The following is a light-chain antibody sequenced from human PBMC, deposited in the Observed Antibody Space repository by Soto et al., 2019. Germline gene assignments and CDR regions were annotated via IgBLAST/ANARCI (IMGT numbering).Light chain of an antibody. J-gene: IGKJ4*01. Sequence: DIQMTQSPSSLSASVGDRVTITRRASQDIKTYLAWYQQQPGKVPKLLIYGASTLQSGVPSRFRGSGSGTDFTVTISSLQPEDVAIYYCQKYDSEPLTFGGGTKVEIK. V-gene: IGKV1-27*01. CDR2: GAS. CDR1: QDIKTY. CDR3: QKYDSEPLT.